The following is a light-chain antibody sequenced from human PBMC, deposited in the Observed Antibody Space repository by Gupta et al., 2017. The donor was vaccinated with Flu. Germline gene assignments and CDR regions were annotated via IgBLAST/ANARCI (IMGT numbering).Light chain of an antibody. Sequence: TQSPDSLAVSLGERATINCKSSQNVLYISNNKNYLAWYQQRPGQPPKLLIYWASTRESGVPDRFSGSGSGTDFTLTISSLQAEDVAVYYCQQDDSTPWTFGPGTSVEIK. J-gene: IGKJ1*01. CDR2: WAS. V-gene: IGKV4-1*01. CDR3: QQDDSTPWT. CDR1: QNVLYISNNKNY.